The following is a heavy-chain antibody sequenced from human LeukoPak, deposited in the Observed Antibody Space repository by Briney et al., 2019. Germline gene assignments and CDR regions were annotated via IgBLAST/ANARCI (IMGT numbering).Heavy chain of an antibody. J-gene: IGHJ4*02. CDR1: GGSFSGYY. V-gene: IGHV4-34*01. CDR2: INHSGST. CDR3: ARIMEYYYDSSGYYPRCYFDY. Sequence: PSETLSLTCAVYGGSFSGYYWSWIRQPPGKGLEWIGEINHSGSTNYNPSLKSRVTISVDTSKNQFSLKLSSVTAADTAVYYCARIMEYYYDSSGYYPRCYFDYWGQGTLVTVSS. D-gene: IGHD3-22*01.